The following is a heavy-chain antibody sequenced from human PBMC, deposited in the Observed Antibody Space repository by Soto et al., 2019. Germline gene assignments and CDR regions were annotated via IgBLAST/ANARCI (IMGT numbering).Heavy chain of an antibody. CDR1: GFTFSSYA. Sequence: GGSLRLSCAASGFTFSSYAMHWVRQAPGKGLEWVAVISYDGSNKYYADSVKGRFTISRDNSKNTLYLQMNSLRAEDTAVYYCARGADIVVVPAAVSGMDVWGQGTTVTFSS. D-gene: IGHD2-2*01. CDR3: ARGADIVVVPAAVSGMDV. V-gene: IGHV3-30-3*01. J-gene: IGHJ6*02. CDR2: ISYDGSNK.